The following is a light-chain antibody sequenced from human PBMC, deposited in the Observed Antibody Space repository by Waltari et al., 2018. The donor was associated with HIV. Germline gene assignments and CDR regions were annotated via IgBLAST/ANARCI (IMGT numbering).Light chain of an antibody. CDR2: LNSDGTH. V-gene: IGLV4-69*02. J-gene: IGLJ2*01. Sequence: QLVVTQSPSVSVSLGASVKLTCTLSSGHSAYAIAWLQQQPEKGPRYLMRLNSDGTHTKGDGIPDRFSGSSSGTERYLTISSLQSEDGADYYCQTWGTGSVVFGGGTKVTVL. CDR3: QTWGTGSVV. CDR1: SGHSAYA.